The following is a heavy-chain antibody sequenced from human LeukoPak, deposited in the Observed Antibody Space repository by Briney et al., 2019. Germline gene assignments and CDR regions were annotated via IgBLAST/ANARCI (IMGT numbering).Heavy chain of an antibody. D-gene: IGHD3-22*01. V-gene: IGHV3-21*04. CDR3: ARRNSSGYNPSPLGH. CDR1: GFTFSNYN. Sequence: GGSLRLSCAGSGFTFSNYNMNWVRQAPGKGLEWVSSISSSSSYIYYADSVKGRFTISRDNAKNSLYLQMNSLKASDTALYFCARRNSSGYNPSPLGHWGQGTLVTVSS. J-gene: IGHJ4*02. CDR2: ISSSSSYI.